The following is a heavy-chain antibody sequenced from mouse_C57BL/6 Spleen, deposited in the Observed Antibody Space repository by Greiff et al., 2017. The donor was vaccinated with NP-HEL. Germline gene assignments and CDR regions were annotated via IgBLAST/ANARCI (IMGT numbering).Heavy chain of an antibody. V-gene: IGHV1-64*01. CDR2: IHPNSGST. D-gene: IGHD1-1*01. Sequence: QVQLQQPGAELVKPGASVKLSCKASGYTFTSYWMHWVKQRPGQGLEWIGMIHPNSGSTNYNEKFKSKATLTVDKSSSTAYMQRSSLTSEDSAVYYCASPYYYGSSYWYFDVWGTGTTVTVSS. CDR3: ASPYYYGSSYWYFDV. J-gene: IGHJ1*03. CDR1: GYTFTSYW.